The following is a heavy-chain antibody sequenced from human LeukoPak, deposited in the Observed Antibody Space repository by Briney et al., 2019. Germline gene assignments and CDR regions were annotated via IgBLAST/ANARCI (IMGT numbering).Heavy chain of an antibody. CDR1: GGTFSSYA. V-gene: IGHV1-69*05. J-gene: IGHJ4*02. Sequence: GASVKVSCKASGGTFSSYAISWVRQAPGQGLEWMEGTIPIFGTANYAQKFQGRVTITTDESTSTAYMELSSLRSEDTAVYYCARRGLYCSSTSCYSMFDYWGQGTLVTVSS. CDR2: TIPIFGTA. D-gene: IGHD2-2*01. CDR3: ARRGLYCSSTSCYSMFDY.